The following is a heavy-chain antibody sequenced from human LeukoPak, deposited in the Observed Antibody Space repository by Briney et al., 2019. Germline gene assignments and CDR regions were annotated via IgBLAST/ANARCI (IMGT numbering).Heavy chain of an antibody. V-gene: IGHV4-34*01. J-gene: IGHJ4*02. Sequence: SETLSLTCAVYGGSFIGYYWSWIRQPPGKGLEWIGEINDSGSTNCNPSLKSRVSISVDTSKNQFSLKLTSVTAADTGVYFCARDPTTVMTVPWYFDTWGQGTLVTVSS. CDR2: INDSGST. CDR1: GGSFIGYY. D-gene: IGHD4-11*01. CDR3: ARDPTTVMTVPWYFDT.